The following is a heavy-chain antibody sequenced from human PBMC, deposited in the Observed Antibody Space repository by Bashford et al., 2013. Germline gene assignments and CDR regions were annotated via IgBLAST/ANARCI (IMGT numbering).Heavy chain of an antibody. V-gene: IGHV1-2*02. J-gene: IGHJ4*02. CDR3: ARVNVYDPDY. D-gene: IGHD5/OR15-5a*01. CDR2: INPKSGAT. Sequence: WVRQAPGQGLEWMAWINPKSGATTSAQKFQGRVTLTRDRSISTAYMDLSSLTSDDTAVYYCARVNVYDPDYWGQGALVTVSS.